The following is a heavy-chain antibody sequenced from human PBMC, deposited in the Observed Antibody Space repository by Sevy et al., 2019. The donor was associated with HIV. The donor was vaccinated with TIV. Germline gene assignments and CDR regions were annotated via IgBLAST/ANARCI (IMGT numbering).Heavy chain of an antibody. D-gene: IGHD6-13*01. CDR3: TRWKAAQSIFDY. CDR2: LKSDVYSGTV. J-gene: IGHJ4*02. V-gene: IGHV3-49*04. CDR1: GFTFGDYC. Sequence: GGSLRLSCTASGFTFGDYCMSWVRQAPGKGLEWVAFLKSDVYSGTVDHAASVRGRIVISREDSKTIVYLHMNDLKTEYTGVYYCTRWKAAQSIFDYWGQGALVTVSS.